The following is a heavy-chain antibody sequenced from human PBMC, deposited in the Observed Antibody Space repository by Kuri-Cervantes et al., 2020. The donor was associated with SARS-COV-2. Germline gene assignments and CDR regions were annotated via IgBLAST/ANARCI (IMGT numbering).Heavy chain of an antibody. CDR2: IAYDGSNK. J-gene: IGHJ4*02. Sequence: GESLKISCAASGFTFSSYGMHWVRQAPGKGLEWVAVIAYDGSNKYYGNSVKGRFTISRDNSKNTLYLQMNSLGAEDTAVYYCATDRVRVVTHNFDYWGQGTLVTVSS. V-gene: IGHV3-30*03. CDR1: GFTFSSYG. D-gene: IGHD3-10*01. CDR3: ATDRVRVVTHNFDY.